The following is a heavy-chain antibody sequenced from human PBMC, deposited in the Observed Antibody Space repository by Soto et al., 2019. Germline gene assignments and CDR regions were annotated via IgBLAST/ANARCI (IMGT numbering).Heavy chain of an antibody. CDR3: ATDLQEGAGHY. Sequence: ASVKVSCKVSGYNITELSMHWVRQAPGKGLEWMGGFDPEDGETIYAQKFQDRVTMTEDTSTYTAYMERSSLRSEDTAVYYCATDLQEGAGHYWGQRTRVTVSS. J-gene: IGHJ4*02. CDR1: GYNITELS. D-gene: IGHD1-26*01. V-gene: IGHV1-24*01. CDR2: FDPEDGET.